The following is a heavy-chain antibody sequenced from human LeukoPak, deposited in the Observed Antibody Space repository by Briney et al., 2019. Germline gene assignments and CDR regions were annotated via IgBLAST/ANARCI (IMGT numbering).Heavy chain of an antibody. CDR3: ARGIGPRFDY. V-gene: IGHV4-59*01. D-gene: IGHD2-15*01. J-gene: IGHJ4*02. CDR2: FYYCGST. CDR1: GGSISSYY. Sequence: SETLSLTCTVSGGSISSYYWSWIRQPPGKGLEWIGYFYYCGSTNYNPSLKSRVTISVDTSKNQFSLELSPVTAADTAVYYCARGIGPRFDYWGQGTLVTVSS.